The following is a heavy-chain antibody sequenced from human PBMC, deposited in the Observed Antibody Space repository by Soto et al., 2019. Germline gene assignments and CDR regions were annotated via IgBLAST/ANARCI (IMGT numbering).Heavy chain of an antibody. CDR2: ISYDGSNK. D-gene: IGHD3-22*01. J-gene: IGHJ4*02. Sequence: GGSLRLSCAASGFTFSSYGMHWVRQAPGKGLEWVAVISYDGSNKYYADSVKGRFTISRDTSKSTLYLQMTGLRPDDTAVYYCATGANFYYDTSRYWGQGTLVTVSS. CDR1: GFTFSSYG. CDR3: ATGANFYYDTSRY. V-gene: IGHV3-30*03.